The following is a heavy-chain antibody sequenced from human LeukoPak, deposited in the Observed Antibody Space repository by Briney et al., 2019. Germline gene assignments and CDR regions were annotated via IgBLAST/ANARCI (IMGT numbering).Heavy chain of an antibody. CDR2: IIPIFGTA. V-gene: IGHV1-69*13. J-gene: IGHJ3*02. CDR3: ARSHFNSPRDAFDI. CDR1: GYTFTGYY. Sequence: SVKVSCKASGYTFTGYYMHWVRQAPGQGLEWMGGIIPIFGTANYAQKFQGRVTITADESTSTAYMELSSRRAEDTAVYYCARSHFNSPRDAFDIWGQGTMVTVSS. D-gene: IGHD4-23*01.